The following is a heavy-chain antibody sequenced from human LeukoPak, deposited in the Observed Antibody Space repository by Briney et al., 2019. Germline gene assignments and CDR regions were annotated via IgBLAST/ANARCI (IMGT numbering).Heavy chain of an antibody. CDR3: AREHGVLWFGDTFFDY. J-gene: IGHJ4*02. CDR1: GGSISGYY. Sequence: PSETPSLTCTVSGGSISGYYWSWIRQPPGKGLEWIGYIYYSGSTNYNPSLKSRVTISVDTSKNQFSLKLSSVTAADTAVYYCAREHGVLWFGDTFFDYWGQGTLVTVSS. D-gene: IGHD3-10*01. V-gene: IGHV4-59*01. CDR2: IYYSGST.